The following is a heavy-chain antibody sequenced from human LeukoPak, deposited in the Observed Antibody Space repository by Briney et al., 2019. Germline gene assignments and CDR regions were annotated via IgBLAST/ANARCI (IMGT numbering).Heavy chain of an antibody. D-gene: IGHD3-16*02. V-gene: IGHV3-9*03. CDR3: AKGRGDSHRLSGSDY. J-gene: IGHJ4*02. CDR1: GFTFDDYA. CDR2: ISWNSASI. Sequence: GGSLRLSCAASGFTFDDYAMHWVRQAPGKGLEWVSSISWNSASIDYADSVKGRFTISRDSAKKSLYLQMNSLRAEDMALYYCAKGRGDSHRLSGSDYWGQGTLVTVSS.